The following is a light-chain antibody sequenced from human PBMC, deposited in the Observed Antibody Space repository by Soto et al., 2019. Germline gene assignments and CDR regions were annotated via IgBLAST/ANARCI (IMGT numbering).Light chain of an antibody. Sequence: DIQMTQSPSSLSASVGDRVTITCRASQSISSYLNWYQQKPGRAPKILIYAASSLHSGVPSRFSRGGSGTDFALTISRLHPEDFATYYCQQCCSSPWTFGQGTKVDIK. CDR2: AAS. CDR3: QQCCSSPWT. J-gene: IGKJ1*01. V-gene: IGKV1-39*01. CDR1: QSISSY.